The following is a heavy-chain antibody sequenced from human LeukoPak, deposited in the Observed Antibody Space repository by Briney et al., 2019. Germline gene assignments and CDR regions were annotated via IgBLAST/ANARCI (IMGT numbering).Heavy chain of an antibody. V-gene: IGHV4-30-4*08. CDR1: GGSISSGDYY. Sequence: SQTLSLTCTVSGGSISSGDYYWRWIRQPPGKGLEWIGYIYYSGGTYYNPSLKSRVTISVDTSKNQCSLKLSAVTAADTAGDSCAREMGYYDSSGPNFFDYWGQGTLVTVSS. J-gene: IGHJ4*02. CDR2: IYYSGGT. CDR3: AREMGYYDSSGPNFFDY. D-gene: IGHD3-22*01.